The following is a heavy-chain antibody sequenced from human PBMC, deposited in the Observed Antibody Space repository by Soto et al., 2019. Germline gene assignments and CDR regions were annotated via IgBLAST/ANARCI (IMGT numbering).Heavy chain of an antibody. D-gene: IGHD3-22*01. J-gene: IGHJ6*02. CDR2: ISGYNGNT. CDR1: GYTFTNYG. CDR3: ARDREYYYDSSGNYYHHYCMDV. Sequence: ASVKVSCKASGYTFTNYGINWVRQAPGQGLEWMGWISGYNGNTKYAQKFQGRVTMTTDTPTNTAYMELRSLRSDDTAVYYCARDREYYYDSSGNYYHHYCMDVRGQETTVTVFS. V-gene: IGHV1-18*04.